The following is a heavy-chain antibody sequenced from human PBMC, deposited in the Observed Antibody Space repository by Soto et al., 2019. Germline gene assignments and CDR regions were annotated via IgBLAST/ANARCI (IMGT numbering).Heavy chain of an antibody. CDR3: ARDTPAWSGYYYFDS. V-gene: IGHV3-7*01. CDR1: GFTFSSYW. Sequence: EVQLVESGGGLVQPGGSLRLSCAASGFTFSSYWMSWVRQAPGKGLEWVANIKQDGSEKYYVDSVKGRFTISRDNAKNSLYLQMNSLRAEDTAVYYCARDTPAWSGYYYFDSWGQGTLVTVSS. CDR2: IKQDGSEK. D-gene: IGHD3-3*01. J-gene: IGHJ4*02.